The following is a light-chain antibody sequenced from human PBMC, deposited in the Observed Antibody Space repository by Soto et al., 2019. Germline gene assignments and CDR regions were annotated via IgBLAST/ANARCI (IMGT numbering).Light chain of an antibody. CDR3: QHYNTYPWK. CDR1: QSVSTW. J-gene: IGKJ1*01. CDR2: DAS. Sequence: DIQMTQSPSTLSASVGDRVTITCRASQSVSTWLAWYQQKPGKAPKLLIYDASTLETGVTSRFSGSGSGTQFTLTISSLQPEDFATLYCQHYNTYPWKFGQGPTVDIK. V-gene: IGKV1-5*01.